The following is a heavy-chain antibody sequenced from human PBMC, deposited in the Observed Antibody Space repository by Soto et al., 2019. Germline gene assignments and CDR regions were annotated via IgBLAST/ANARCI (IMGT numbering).Heavy chain of an antibody. J-gene: IGHJ4*02. Sequence: GGSQRLSCTASGFTFVDYAMSWVRQAPGKGLEWIGFIRSNAYGGTTDYAASVKGRFTISRDDSKSVAYLHMNSLETEDTAVFYCTSPSTYNSWNFSCANWGQGTLVTVS. CDR1: GFTFVDYA. CDR2: IRSNAYGGTT. V-gene: IGHV3-49*04. CDR3: TSPSTYNSWNFSCAN. D-gene: IGHD1-7*01.